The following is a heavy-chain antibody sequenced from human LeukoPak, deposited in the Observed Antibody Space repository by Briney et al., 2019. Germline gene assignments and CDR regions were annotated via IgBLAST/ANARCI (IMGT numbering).Heavy chain of an antibody. Sequence: GGSLRLSCAASGFTFSTYAMSWVRQAPGKGLDWVSAISGSGGTTYYADSVKGRFTISRDNSKNTLYLQMNSLRAEDTAVYYCGSGPVGTTVPWGQGTLVTVSS. J-gene: IGHJ5*02. CDR1: GFTFSTYA. CDR2: ISGSGGTT. V-gene: IGHV3-23*01. D-gene: IGHD1-1*01. CDR3: GSGPVGTTVP.